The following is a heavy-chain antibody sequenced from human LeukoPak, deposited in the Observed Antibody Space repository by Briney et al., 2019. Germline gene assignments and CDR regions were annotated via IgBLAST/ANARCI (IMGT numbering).Heavy chain of an antibody. Sequence: ASVKVSCKASEYTFTGYYMHRVRQAPGQGLEWMGWINPNSGGTNYAQKFQGRVTMTRDTSISTAYMELSRLRSDDTAVYYCARSLYYYDSSGPYYFDYWGQGTLVTVSS. J-gene: IGHJ4*02. D-gene: IGHD3-22*01. CDR1: EYTFTGYY. CDR2: INPNSGGT. V-gene: IGHV1-2*02. CDR3: ARSLYYYDSSGPYYFDY.